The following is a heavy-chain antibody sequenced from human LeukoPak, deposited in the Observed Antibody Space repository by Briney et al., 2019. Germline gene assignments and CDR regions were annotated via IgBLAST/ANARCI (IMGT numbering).Heavy chain of an antibody. CDR2: ISYDGNNE. CDR3: ARAPRYTSSSELDY. J-gene: IGHJ4*02. CDR1: GFTFSSYA. D-gene: IGHD6-6*01. Sequence: GGSLRLSCAASGFTFSSYAVHWVRQAPGMRLEWVAVISYDGNNEYYADSVKGRFTISRDNSKNTLYLQMNSLRAEDTAVYYCARAPRYTSSSELDYWGQGTLVTVSS. V-gene: IGHV3-30*04.